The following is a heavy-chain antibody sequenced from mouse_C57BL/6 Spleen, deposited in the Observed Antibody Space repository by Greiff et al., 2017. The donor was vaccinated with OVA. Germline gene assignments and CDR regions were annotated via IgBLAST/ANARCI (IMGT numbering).Heavy chain of an antibody. J-gene: IGHJ4*01. CDR2: IDPSDSYT. Sequence: VQLQQSGAELVKPGASVKLSCKASGYTFTSYWMQWVKQRPGQGLEWIGEIDPSDSYTNYNQKFKGKATLTVDTSSSTAYMQLSSLTSEDSAVYYCARRYYGSSPYAMDYWGQGTSVTVSA. CDR1: GYTFTSYW. CDR3: ARRYYGSSPYAMDY. D-gene: IGHD1-1*01. V-gene: IGHV1-50*01.